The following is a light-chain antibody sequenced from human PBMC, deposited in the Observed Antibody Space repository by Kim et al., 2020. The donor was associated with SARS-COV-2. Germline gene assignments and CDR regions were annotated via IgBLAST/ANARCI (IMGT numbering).Light chain of an antibody. CDR1: QSVSSSY. CDR3: QEDGRSPIN. J-gene: IGKJ4*01. CDR2: GAF. Sequence: GKRATHACRGRQSVSSSYFGWYQQKPGQATRLRIYGAFRRDTGIPERWSGSGDGKDFKVNIRRKEEEESEVYYCQEDGRSPINFGGGTKVDIK. V-gene: IGKV3-20*01.